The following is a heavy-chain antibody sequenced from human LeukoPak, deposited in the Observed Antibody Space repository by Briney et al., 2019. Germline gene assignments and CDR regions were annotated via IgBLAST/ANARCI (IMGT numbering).Heavy chain of an antibody. Sequence: GGSLRLSCAASGFTFDDYGMSWVRQAPGKGLEWVSGINWNGGSTGYADSVKGRFTISRDNSKNTLYLQMNSLRAEDTAVYYRAKDLTVGATIDWFDPWGQGTLVTVSS. V-gene: IGHV3-20*04. J-gene: IGHJ5*02. CDR1: GFTFDDYG. CDR2: INWNGGST. D-gene: IGHD1-26*01. CDR3: AKDLTVGATIDWFDP.